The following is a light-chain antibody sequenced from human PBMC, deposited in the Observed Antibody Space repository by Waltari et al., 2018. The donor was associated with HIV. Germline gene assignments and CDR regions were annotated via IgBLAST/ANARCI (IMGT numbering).Light chain of an antibody. Sequence: SYDLTQPSSLSVSAGQTARITCSGDALPRKSARWFQQKPGQAPVSVIFKDSERPSGVPERFSGSSSGTTVTLTISGAQIEDEADYYCYSAADNNRGIFGGGTRLTVL. J-gene: IGLJ2*01. CDR1: ALPRKS. CDR2: KDS. V-gene: IGLV3-27*01. CDR3: YSAADNNRGI.